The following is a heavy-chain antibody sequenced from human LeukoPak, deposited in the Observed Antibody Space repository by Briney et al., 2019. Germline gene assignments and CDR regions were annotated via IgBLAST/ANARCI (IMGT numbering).Heavy chain of an antibody. V-gene: IGHV1-69*13. CDR1: GYTFTGYY. CDR2: IIPIFGTA. D-gene: IGHD1-26*01. J-gene: IGHJ3*02. Sequence: ASVKVSCKASGYTFTGYYMHWVRQAPGQGLEWMGGIIPIFGTANYAQKFQGRVTTTADESTSTAYMELSSLRSEDTAVYYCAREWADAFDIWGQGTVVTVSS. CDR3: AREWADAFDI.